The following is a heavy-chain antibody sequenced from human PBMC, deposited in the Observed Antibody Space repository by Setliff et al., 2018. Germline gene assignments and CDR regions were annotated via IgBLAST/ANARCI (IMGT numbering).Heavy chain of an antibody. D-gene: IGHD6-19*01. CDR3: VPQGPGYGNGWWTNWFDP. CDR1: GFTFNNYW. V-gene: IGHV3-7*03. Sequence: GESLKISCEAFGFTFNNYWMSWVRQAPGKGLEWVAFILYDGSNKYYADSVKGRFTISRDNAKNSVYLQMNSLRADDTAVYYCVPQGPGYGNGWWTNWFDPWGQGTLVTVSS. CDR2: ILYDGSNK. J-gene: IGHJ5*02.